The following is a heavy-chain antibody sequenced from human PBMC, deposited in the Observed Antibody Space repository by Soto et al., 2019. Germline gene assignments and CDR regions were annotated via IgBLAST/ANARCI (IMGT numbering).Heavy chain of an antibody. Sequence: ASVKVSCKASGYTFTGYSMHWVRQAPGQGLEWMGWINPNSGGTNYAQKFQGWVTISVDTSKNQFSLKLSSVTAADTAVYYCARAHYYYDSSGYFHYWGQGSLVSVSS. CDR2: INPNSGGT. V-gene: IGHV1-2*04. J-gene: IGHJ4*02. CDR3: ARAHYYYDSSGYFHY. D-gene: IGHD3-22*01. CDR1: GYTFTGYS.